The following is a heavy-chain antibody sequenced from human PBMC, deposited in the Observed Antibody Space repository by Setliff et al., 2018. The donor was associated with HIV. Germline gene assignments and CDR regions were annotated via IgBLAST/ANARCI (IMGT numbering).Heavy chain of an antibody. CDR3: ARGAPPGNPGHLDY. D-gene: IGHD6-13*01. CDR2: IIPMYDPP. CDR1: GGTFSNSG. Sequence: ASVKVSCKASGGTFSNSGISWVRQAPGQGLEWMGEIIPMYDPPVYAQRFQGRVTITADESTTTVYMELSSLISDDTATYLCARGAPPGNPGHLDYWGQGTLVTVSS. V-gene: IGHV1-69*13. J-gene: IGHJ4*02.